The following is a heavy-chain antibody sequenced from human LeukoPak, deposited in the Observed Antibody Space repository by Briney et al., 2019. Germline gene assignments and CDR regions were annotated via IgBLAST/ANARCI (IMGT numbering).Heavy chain of an antibody. CDR1: GFTFSSYG. J-gene: IGHJ4*02. CDR2: IKQDGSEK. CDR3: AREGGGTTVSPIDY. Sequence: PGGSLRLSCAASGFTFSSYGMHWVRQAPGKGLEWVANIKQDGSEKYYVDSVKGRFTISRDNAKNSLYLQMNSLRAEDTAVYYCAREGGGTTVSPIDYWGQGTLVTVSS. D-gene: IGHD4-17*01. V-gene: IGHV3-7*01.